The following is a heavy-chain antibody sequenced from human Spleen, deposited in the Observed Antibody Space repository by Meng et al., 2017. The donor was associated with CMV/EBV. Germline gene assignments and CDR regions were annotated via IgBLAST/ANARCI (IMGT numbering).Heavy chain of an antibody. CDR2: INPNSGGT. Sequence: ASGYTFTGYYMHWVRQAPGQGLEWMGWINPNSGGTNYAQKFQGRVTMTRDTSISTAYMELSRLRSDDTAVYYCAREYSSSVRWFDPWGQGTLVTVSS. J-gene: IGHJ5*02. D-gene: IGHD6-6*01. CDR1: GYTFTGYY. CDR3: AREYSSSVRWFDP. V-gene: IGHV1-2*02.